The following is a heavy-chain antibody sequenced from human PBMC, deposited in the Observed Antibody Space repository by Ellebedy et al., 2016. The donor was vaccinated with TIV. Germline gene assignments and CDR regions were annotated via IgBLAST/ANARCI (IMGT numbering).Heavy chain of an antibody. CDR1: GYTFT. D-gene: IGHD6-13*01. V-gene: IGHV1-46*01. J-gene: IGHJ4*02. Sequence: AASVKVSCKASGYTFTMHWVRQAPEQGLEWMGIITPSGGSTNYAQKFQGRVTMTRDMSTSTVYMELSSLRSEDTAVYFCASAAAFDPYNCDFWGQGTLVTVSS. CDR3: ASAAAFDPYNCDF. CDR2: ITPSGGST.